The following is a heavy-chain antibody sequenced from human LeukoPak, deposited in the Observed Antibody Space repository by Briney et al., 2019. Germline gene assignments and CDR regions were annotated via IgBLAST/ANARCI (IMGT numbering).Heavy chain of an antibody. V-gene: IGHV4-59*08. J-gene: IGHJ4*02. CDR2: ISKSGGA. Sequence: ETLSLTCTVSGASISSYYWTWVRQPPGKGLEWIGYISKSGGANYNPSLTRRVTISVDTSKNQFSLKLTSVTAADTAIYFCTRHSTSSAPSAYWGQGTLVVVSS. D-gene: IGHD2-2*01. CDR1: GASISSYY. CDR3: TRHSTSSAPSAY.